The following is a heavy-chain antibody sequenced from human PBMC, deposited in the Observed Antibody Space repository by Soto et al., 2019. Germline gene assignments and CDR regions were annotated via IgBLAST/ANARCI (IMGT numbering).Heavy chain of an antibody. Sequence: PGGSLRLSCAAAGFNVSDNYMGWVRQAPGKGLEWVSSFFTGGSTDYADSVKGRFTISRDDSKNTVYLQTNSLRAEDTAVYFCVRERRGLSIGFDHWGKGPLVTASS. D-gene: IGHD2-21*01. CDR1: GFNVSDNY. CDR3: VRERRGLSIGFDH. CDR2: FFTGGST. V-gene: IGHV3-53*01. J-gene: IGHJ4*02.